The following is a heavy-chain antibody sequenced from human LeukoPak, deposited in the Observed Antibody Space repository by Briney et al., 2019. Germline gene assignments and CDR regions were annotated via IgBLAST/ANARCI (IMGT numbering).Heavy chain of an antibody. CDR3: ARRGSFNWFDP. CDR1: GGSISNYY. V-gene: IGHV4-59*01. D-gene: IGHD3-10*01. J-gene: IGHJ5*02. Sequence: PAETLSLTCTVSGGSISNYYWNWIRQPPGKGLEWIGYIYYSGTTNYNTSLKSRVTISVDTSKNQFSLKLSSVTAADTAVYYCARRGSFNWFDPWGQGTLVTVSS. CDR2: IYYSGTT.